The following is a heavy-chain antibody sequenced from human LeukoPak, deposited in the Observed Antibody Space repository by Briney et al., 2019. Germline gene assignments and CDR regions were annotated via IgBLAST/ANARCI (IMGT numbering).Heavy chain of an antibody. CDR3: AKPPADDYDYVWGSYRPPYDAFDI. CDR2: ISGSGGST. Sequence: PGGSLRLSCAASGFTFSSYAMSWVRQAPGKGLEWVSAISGSGGSTYYADSVKGRFTISRDNSKNTLYLQMNSLRAEDTAVYYCAKPPADDYDYVWGSYRPPYDAFDIWGQGTMVTVSS. J-gene: IGHJ3*02. D-gene: IGHD3-16*02. V-gene: IGHV3-23*01. CDR1: GFTFSSYA.